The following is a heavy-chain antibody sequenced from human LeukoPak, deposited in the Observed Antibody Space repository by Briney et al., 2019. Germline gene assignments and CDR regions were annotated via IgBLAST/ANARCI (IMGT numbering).Heavy chain of an antibody. V-gene: IGHV1-18*04. CDR3: TRVGYCSGGSCYPGAY. J-gene: IGHJ4*02. D-gene: IGHD2-15*01. CDR1: GYTFTSYG. Sequence: ASVKVSCKASGYTFTSYGISWVRQAPGQGLEWMGWISAYNGNTNYAQKLQGRVTMTTDTSTSTAYMELRSLRSDDTAVYCCTRVGYCSGGSCYPGAYWGQGTLVTVSS. CDR2: ISAYNGNT.